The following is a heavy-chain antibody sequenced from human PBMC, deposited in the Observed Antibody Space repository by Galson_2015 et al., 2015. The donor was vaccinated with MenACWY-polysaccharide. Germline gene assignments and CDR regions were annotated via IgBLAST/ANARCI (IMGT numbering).Heavy chain of an antibody. D-gene: IGHD3-10*02. CDR1: GSRFSNSG. Sequence: SLRLSCAASGSRFSNSGMHWVRQAPGKGLEWVAVIQYDGSNKVYADSVKGRFTISRDNSKNTVFLEMNNLRAEDTALYYCAREGSRIVFHAFDTWGQGTMVTVSS. CDR2: IQYDGSNK. CDR3: AREGSRIVFHAFDT. V-gene: IGHV3-33*01. J-gene: IGHJ3*02.